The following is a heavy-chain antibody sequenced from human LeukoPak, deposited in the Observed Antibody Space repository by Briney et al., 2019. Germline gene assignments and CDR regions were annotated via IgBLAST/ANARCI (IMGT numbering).Heavy chain of an antibody. J-gene: IGHJ4*02. Sequence: GGSLRLSCAASGFTFSSYSMNWVRQAPGKGLEWVSYISSSSSTIYYADSVKGRFTISRDNAKNSLYLQMNSLRAEDTAVYYCARDRGRIVVVVAASIDYWGQGTLVTVSS. CDR3: ARDRGRIVVVVAASIDY. V-gene: IGHV3-48*01. CDR2: ISSSSSTI. CDR1: GFTFSSYS. D-gene: IGHD2-15*01.